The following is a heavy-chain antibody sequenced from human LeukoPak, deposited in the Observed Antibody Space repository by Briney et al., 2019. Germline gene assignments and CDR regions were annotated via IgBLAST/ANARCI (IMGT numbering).Heavy chain of an antibody. D-gene: IGHD3-3*01. Sequence: ASETLSLTCSVSGGSIISTNYYWGWIRQPPGKGLEWIGSIYQSGSGSSYYNPSLKSRVTISGDTSTNHFFLRLSSVTAADTAVYYCASTLRFLPYRRFDYWGQGALVTVPS. CDR3: ASTLRFLPYRRFDY. CDR1: GGSIISTNYY. CDR2: IYQSGSGSS. V-gene: IGHV4-39*02. J-gene: IGHJ4*02.